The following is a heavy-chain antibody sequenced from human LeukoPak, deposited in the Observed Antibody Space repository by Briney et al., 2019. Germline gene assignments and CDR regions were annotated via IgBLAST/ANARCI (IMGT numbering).Heavy chain of an antibody. J-gene: IGHJ4*02. Sequence: GGSLRLSCAASGFTFSSYAMHWVRQSPGKGLEWVSVIAVSGANTYSADSVKGRFSISRDNSKNTLYLQMNNLRAEDTAVYYCATRAVITPFFDYWGQGTLVTVSA. D-gene: IGHD3-10*01. CDR1: GFTFSSYA. V-gene: IGHV3-23*01. CDR3: ATRAVITPFFDY. CDR2: IAVSGANT.